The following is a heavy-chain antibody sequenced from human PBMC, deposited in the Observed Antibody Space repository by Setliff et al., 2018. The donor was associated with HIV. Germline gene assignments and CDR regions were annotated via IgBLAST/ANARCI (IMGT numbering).Heavy chain of an antibody. CDR3: ARRGGYGDYPLYFAY. D-gene: IGHD4-17*01. J-gene: IGHJ4*02. CDR1: GGTFSNYA. V-gene: IGHV1-69*13. CDR2: IIPIFGST. Sequence: ASVKVSCKASGGTFSNYAFSWVRQAPGQGLEWMGGIIPIFGSTKYAQKFQGRVTITADESTSTADMELSSLRSEDTAVYYCARRGGYGDYPLYFAYWGQGTLVTVSS.